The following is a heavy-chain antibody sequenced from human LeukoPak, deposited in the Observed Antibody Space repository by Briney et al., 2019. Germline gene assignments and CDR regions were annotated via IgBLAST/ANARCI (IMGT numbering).Heavy chain of an antibody. V-gene: IGHV1-18*01. CDR2: ISNYNGNT. D-gene: IGHD3-3*01. CDR3: ARDFNYDFRGGDAFDL. CDR1: SYTFINYG. J-gene: IGHJ3*01. Sequence: ASVKVSCKAFSYTFINYGISWVRQAPGQGLEWMGWISNYNGNTNSAQKLQGRVTLTTDTSTSTAYMELRSLRSDDTAVYYCARDFNYDFRGGDAFDLWGQGTVITVSS.